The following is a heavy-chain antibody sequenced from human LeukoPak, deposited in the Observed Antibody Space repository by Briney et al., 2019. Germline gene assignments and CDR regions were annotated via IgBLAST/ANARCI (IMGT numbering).Heavy chain of an antibody. CDR2: ISCTGDSP. CDR1: GFTFRSYA. V-gene: IGHV3-23*01. Sequence: PGGSLSLSCAASGFTFRSYAMNWVRQAPGKGLEWVSAISCTGDSPHYADSVKGRFTIPRDNSKNTLYLQMNSLRAEDTAFYYCAKDIGWFDPWGQGTLVTVSS. J-gene: IGHJ5*02. CDR3: AKDIGWFDP.